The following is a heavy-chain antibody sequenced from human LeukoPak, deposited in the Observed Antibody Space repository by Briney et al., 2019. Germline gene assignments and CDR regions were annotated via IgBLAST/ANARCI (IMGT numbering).Heavy chain of an antibody. CDR1: GFTFSSYA. Sequence: GGSLRLSCAASGFTFSSYAMHWVRQAPGKGLEWVAVISYDGSNKYYADSVKGRFTISRDNSKNTLYLQMNSLRAEDTAVYYCARAGDGYPHFYGMDVWGQGTTVTVSS. CDR2: ISYDGSNK. D-gene: IGHD5-24*01. J-gene: IGHJ6*02. CDR3: ARAGDGYPHFYGMDV. V-gene: IGHV3-30-3*01.